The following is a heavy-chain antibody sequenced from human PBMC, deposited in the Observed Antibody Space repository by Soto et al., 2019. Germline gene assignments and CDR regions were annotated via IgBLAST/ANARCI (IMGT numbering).Heavy chain of an antibody. D-gene: IGHD6-19*01. CDR1: GYTFTGYY. Sequence: GASVKVSCKXSGYTFTGYYMHWVRQAPGQGLEWMGIINPSGGSTSYAQKFQGRVTMTRDTSTSTVYMELSSLRSEDTAVYYCAREGNQQWLVRYYFDYWGQGTLVTVSS. V-gene: IGHV1-46*01. CDR3: AREGNQQWLVRYYFDY. CDR2: INPSGGST. J-gene: IGHJ4*02.